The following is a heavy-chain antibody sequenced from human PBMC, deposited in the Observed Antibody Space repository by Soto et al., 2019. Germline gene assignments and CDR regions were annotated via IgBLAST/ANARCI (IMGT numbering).Heavy chain of an antibody. CDR2: ISSSSSTI. D-gene: IGHD3-22*01. CDR3: ARDYYDSSGYIPSDAFDI. V-gene: IGHV3-48*02. J-gene: IGHJ3*02. Sequence: LRLSCAASGFTFSSYSMNWVRQAPGKGLEWVSYISSSSSTIYYADSVKGRFTISRDDAKNSPYLQMNSLRDEDTAAYYCARDYYDSSGYIPSDAFDIWGQGTMVTVSS. CDR1: GFTFSSYS.